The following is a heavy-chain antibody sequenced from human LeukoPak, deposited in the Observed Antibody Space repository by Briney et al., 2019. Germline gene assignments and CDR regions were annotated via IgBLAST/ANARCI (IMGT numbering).Heavy chain of an antibody. J-gene: IGHJ4*02. CDR1: GFTFSGYW. D-gene: IGHD6-19*01. CDR2: MNEDGSRK. CDR3: ARTVAGHPHDYFDS. Sequence: GGSLRLLCAASGFTFSGYWMRWVRQAPGKGPERVAHMNEDGSRKHFVDSVKGRFSISRDNTKNSLYLHMSSLRAEDTAVYYCARTVAGHPHDYFDSWGQGSLVTVSS. V-gene: IGHV3-7*01.